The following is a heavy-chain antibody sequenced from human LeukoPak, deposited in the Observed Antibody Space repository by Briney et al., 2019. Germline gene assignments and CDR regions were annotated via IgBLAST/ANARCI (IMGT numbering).Heavy chain of an antibody. CDR1: GGSINSGGYS. Sequence: SETLSLTCAVSGGSINSGGYSWSWIRQPPGKGPEWIGYIYHGGSTHYNSFLKSRVTISVDKSKNQFSLKMNSVTAADTAMYYCARANFDTLTGWGHFDSWGQGTLVTVSS. D-gene: IGHD3-9*01. J-gene: IGHJ4*02. V-gene: IGHV4-30-2*01. CDR3: ARANFDTLTGWGHFDS. CDR2: IYHGGST.